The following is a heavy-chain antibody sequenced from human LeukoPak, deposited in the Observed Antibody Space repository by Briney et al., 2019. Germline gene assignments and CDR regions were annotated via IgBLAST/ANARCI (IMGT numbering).Heavy chain of an antibody. J-gene: IGHJ4*02. CDR3: ARNLRWEPGGYYFDY. CDR1: GFNFSNYG. CDR2: MQYDGSVE. D-gene: IGHD1-26*01. V-gene: IGHV3-33*08. Sequence: GGSLRLSCVASGFNFSNYGTHWVRQAPGKGPEWVTFMQYDGSVEFYADSVKGRFTISRDNSKNTLYLQMNSLRAEDTAVYYCARNLRWEPGGYYFDYWGQGTLVTVSS.